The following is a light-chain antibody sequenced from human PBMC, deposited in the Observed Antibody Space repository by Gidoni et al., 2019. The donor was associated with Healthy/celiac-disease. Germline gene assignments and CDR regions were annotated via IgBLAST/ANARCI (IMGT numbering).Light chain of an antibody. CDR2: KAS. J-gene: IGKJ5*01. CDR1: QSISSW. CDR3: QQDNSYPIT. V-gene: IGKV1-5*03. Sequence: DIQMTQHPSTLSASVGDRVTITCRASQSISSWLAWYQQKPGKAPKLLIYKASSLESGVPSRFSGSGSGTEFTLTISSLQPDDFATYYCQQDNSYPITFGQGTRLEIK.